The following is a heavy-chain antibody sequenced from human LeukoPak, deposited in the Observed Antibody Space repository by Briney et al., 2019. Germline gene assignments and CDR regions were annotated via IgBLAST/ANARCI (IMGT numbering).Heavy chain of an antibody. Sequence: SETLSLTCIVSADSMNSYYWSWIRQPPGKGLEWIGNIDDSGSTNYNPSLKSRVTISVDTSKNQFSLKLSSVTAADTAVYYCARRPHSFDIWGQGTMVTVSS. J-gene: IGHJ3*02. V-gene: IGHV4-59*08. CDR2: IDDSGST. CDR1: ADSMNSYY. CDR3: ARRPHSFDI.